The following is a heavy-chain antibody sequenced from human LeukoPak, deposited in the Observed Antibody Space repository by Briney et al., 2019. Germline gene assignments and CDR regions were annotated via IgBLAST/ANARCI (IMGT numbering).Heavy chain of an antibody. CDR2: ISAYNGNT. Sequence: ASVKVSCKASGYTFTSYGISWVRQAPGQGLEWMGWISAYNGNTNFAQKLQGRVTMTTDTSTSTAYMDLRSLRSDDTAVYYCARDRPYTGGWRGFDYWGQGTLVTVSS. CDR3: ARDRPYTGGWRGFDY. CDR1: GYTFTSYG. J-gene: IGHJ4*02. D-gene: IGHD6-19*01. V-gene: IGHV1-18*01.